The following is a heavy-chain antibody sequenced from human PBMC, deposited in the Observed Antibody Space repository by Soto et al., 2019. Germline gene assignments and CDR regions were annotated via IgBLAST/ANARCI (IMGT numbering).Heavy chain of an antibody. D-gene: IGHD2-2*01. CDR2: ISYDGSNK. CDR3: ARDIHCSSTSCPNWFDL. CDR1: GFTFSSYA. J-gene: IGHJ5*02. V-gene: IGHV3-30-3*01. Sequence: GGSLRLSCAASGFTFSSYAMHWVRQAPGRGLEWVAVISYDGSNKYYADSVKGRFTISRDNSKNTLYLQMDSLRAEDTAVYYCARDIHCSSTSCPNWFDLWGQGSLVTVSS.